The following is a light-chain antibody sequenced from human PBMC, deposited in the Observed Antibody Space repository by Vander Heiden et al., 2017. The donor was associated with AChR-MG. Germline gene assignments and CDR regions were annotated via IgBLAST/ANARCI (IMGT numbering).Light chain of an antibody. V-gene: IGKV1-39*01. CDR3: QQSYSSLS. J-gene: IGKJ3*01. CDR2: VAS. CDR1: QNIDKH. Sequence: DIQMTQSPSSLSASVGDRVTITCRASQNIDKHLNWYQQKPGKAPEVLIYVASNLQSGVPSRFSGSGSGTDFTLTISRLQPEDVATYYCQQSYSSLSFGPGTKVDIK.